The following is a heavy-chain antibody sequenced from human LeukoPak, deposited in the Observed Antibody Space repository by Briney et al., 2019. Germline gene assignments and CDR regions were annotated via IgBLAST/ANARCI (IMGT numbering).Heavy chain of an antibody. D-gene: IGHD1-1*01. J-gene: IGHJ3*02. V-gene: IGHV1-24*01. Sequence: ASVKVSCKVSGYTLTELSMHWVRQAPGKGLEWMGGFDPEDGETIYVQKFQGRVTMTEDTSTDTAYMELSSLRSEDTAVYYCATRSGYTRAFDIWGQGTMVTVSS. CDR3: ATRSGYTRAFDI. CDR1: GYTLTELS. CDR2: FDPEDGET.